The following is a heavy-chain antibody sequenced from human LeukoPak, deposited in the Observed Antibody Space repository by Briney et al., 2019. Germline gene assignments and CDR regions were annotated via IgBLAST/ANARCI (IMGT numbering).Heavy chain of an antibody. V-gene: IGHV1-8*03. Sequence: ASVKFSCKASGYTFTSYDINWVRQATGQGLEWMGWMNPNSGNTGYAQKFQGRVTITRNTSISTAYMELSSLRSEDTAVYYCARGVANSNWFDPWGQGTLVTVSS. CDR1: GYTFTSYD. J-gene: IGHJ5*02. CDR3: ARGVANSNWFDP. D-gene: IGHD2-15*01. CDR2: MNPNSGNT.